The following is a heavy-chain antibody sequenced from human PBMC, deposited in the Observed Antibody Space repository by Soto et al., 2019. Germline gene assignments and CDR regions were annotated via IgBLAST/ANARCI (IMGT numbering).Heavy chain of an antibody. J-gene: IGHJ4*02. D-gene: IGHD1-20*01. Sequence: QVQLVQSGAEVKKPGSSVKVSCKASGGTFSSYAISWVRQAPGQGLEWMGGIIPIFGTANYAQKFQGRVTITADESTSTDYMELSSLRSEDTAVYYCARDRRPGITGTFDYWGQGTLVTVSS. CDR3: ARDRRPGITGTFDY. CDR2: IIPIFGTA. V-gene: IGHV1-69*01. CDR1: GGTFSSYA.